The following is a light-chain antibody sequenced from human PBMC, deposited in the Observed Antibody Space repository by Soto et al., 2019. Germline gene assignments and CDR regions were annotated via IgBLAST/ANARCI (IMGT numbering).Light chain of an antibody. CDR3: QRTYSTPWT. Sequence: DIQMTQSTSSLSASVGDRVTITCRASQSISSYLNWYQQKPGKAPKLLIYAASSLQSGVPSRFSGSRSGTDFTLTISSLQPEDFATYSCQRTYSTPWTFGQGTKVEI. V-gene: IGKV1-39*01. CDR1: QSISSY. J-gene: IGKJ1*01. CDR2: AAS.